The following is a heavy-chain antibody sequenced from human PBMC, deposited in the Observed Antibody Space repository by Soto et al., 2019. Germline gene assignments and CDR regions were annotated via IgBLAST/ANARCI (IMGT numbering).Heavy chain of an antibody. D-gene: IGHD1-26*01. CDR3: ATWDALAGSDDYFDY. V-gene: IGHV3-23*01. CDR2: ISGGGCST. Sequence: PGGPRIRSCAASGFPLSSYTMSGVSQAPGKWLEWVSAISGGGCSTYYADSVKGRFTISRDNSKNTLYLQMNSLRAEDTAVYYCATWDALAGSDDYFDYWGQGPLVT. CDR1: GFPLSSYT. J-gene: IGHJ4*02.